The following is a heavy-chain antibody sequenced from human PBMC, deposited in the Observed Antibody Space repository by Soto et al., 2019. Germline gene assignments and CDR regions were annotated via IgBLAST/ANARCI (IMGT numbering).Heavy chain of an antibody. J-gene: IGHJ3*02. V-gene: IGHV1-69*02. CDR3: ASSGSRDAFDI. CDR2: IIPILGIA. Sequence: QVQLVQSGAEVKKPGSSVKVSCKASGGTFSSYTISWVRQAPGQGLEWMGRIIPILGIANYAQKFQGRVTITADKSTSTAYMDLSSLRSEDTAVYYCASSGSRDAFDIWGQGTMVTVSS. CDR1: GGTFSSYT. D-gene: IGHD1-26*01.